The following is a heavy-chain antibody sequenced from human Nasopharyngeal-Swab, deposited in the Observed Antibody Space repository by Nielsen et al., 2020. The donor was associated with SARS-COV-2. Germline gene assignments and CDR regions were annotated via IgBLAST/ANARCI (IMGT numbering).Heavy chain of an antibody. CDR1: GFTFSTYS. J-gene: IGHJ3*02. CDR3: AREPTYRSGWYGDAFDI. D-gene: IGHD6-19*01. V-gene: IGHV3-21*01. Sequence: GESLKISCAASGFTFSTYSMSWVRQAPGKGLEWVSSISSSNSYIYYADSVKGRFTISRDNTKNSLYLQMNSLRAEDTAVYYCAREPTYRSGWYGDAFDIWGQGTMVTVYS. CDR2: ISSSNSYI.